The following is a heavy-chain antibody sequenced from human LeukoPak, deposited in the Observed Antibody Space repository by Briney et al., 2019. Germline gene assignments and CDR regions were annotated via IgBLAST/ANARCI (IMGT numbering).Heavy chain of an antibody. Sequence: GGSLRLSCAASGFTFTTYSMDWVRQAPGKGLEWVSSISKSSTYIYYADSVKGRFTISRDNAKNSLYLQMNDLRAEDTAAYYCARGATDTTRWFGPWGQGTLVTVSS. D-gene: IGHD1-26*01. V-gene: IGHV3-21*01. CDR2: ISKSSTYI. CDR3: ARGATDTTRWFGP. J-gene: IGHJ5*02. CDR1: GFTFTTYS.